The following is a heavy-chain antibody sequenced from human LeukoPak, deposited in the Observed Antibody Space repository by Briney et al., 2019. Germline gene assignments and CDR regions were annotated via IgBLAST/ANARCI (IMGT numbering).Heavy chain of an antibody. CDR2: ITYSGST. Sequence: SETLSLTCTVSGGSITSNSYYWGWIRQPPGKGLEWIGSITYSGSTYYNPSLKSRVTIYVDTSKNQFSLKLSSVTAADTAVYYCARGRRDGYNLEYFDKWGQGTLVTVSS. V-gene: IGHV4-39*01. D-gene: IGHD5-24*01. CDR1: GGSITSNSYY. CDR3: ARGRRDGYNLEYFDK. J-gene: IGHJ4*02.